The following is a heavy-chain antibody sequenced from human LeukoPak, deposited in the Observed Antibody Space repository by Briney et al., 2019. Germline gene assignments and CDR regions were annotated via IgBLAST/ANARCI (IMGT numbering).Heavy chain of an antibody. CDR2: ISYDGSNK. V-gene: IGHV3-30*18. Sequence: PGGSLRLSCAASGFTFSSYGMHWVRQAPGKGLEWVAVISYDGSNKYYADSVKGRFTISRDNSKNTLYLQMNSLRAEDTAVYYCAKIPLYGSGSSRDAFDIWGQGTMVTVSS. J-gene: IGHJ3*02. CDR3: AKIPLYGSGSSRDAFDI. D-gene: IGHD3-10*01. CDR1: GFTFSSYG.